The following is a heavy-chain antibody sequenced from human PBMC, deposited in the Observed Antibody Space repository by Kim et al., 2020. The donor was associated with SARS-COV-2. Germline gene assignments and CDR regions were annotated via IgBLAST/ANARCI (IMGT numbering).Heavy chain of an antibody. CDR1: GFTFSSYA. J-gene: IGHJ4*02. CDR3: ARDRGGHTYYYDSSGYQTISYFDY. Sequence: GGSLRLSCAASGFTFSSYAMHWVRQAPGKGLEWVAVISYDGSNKYYVDSVKGRFTISRDNSKNTLYLQMNSLRAEDTAVYYCARDRGGHTYYYDSSGYQTISYFDYWGQGTLGTVSS. V-gene: IGHV3-30*04. D-gene: IGHD3-22*01. CDR2: ISYDGSNK.